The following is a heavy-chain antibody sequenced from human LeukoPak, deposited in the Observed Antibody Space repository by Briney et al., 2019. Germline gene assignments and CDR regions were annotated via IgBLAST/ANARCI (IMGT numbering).Heavy chain of an antibody. J-gene: IGHJ5*02. CDR1: GGTFSSFA. V-gene: IGHV1-69*04. CDR3: ARDLYDGSGYYWDWFDP. D-gene: IGHD3-22*01. CDR2: IIPKLGIA. Sequence: GASVKVSCKASGGTFSSFAISWVRQAPGQGLEWMGRIIPKLGIANYAQNFQGRITITADKSTSTAYMELSSLRSEDTAVYYCARDLYDGSGYYWDWFDPWGQGTLVTVSS.